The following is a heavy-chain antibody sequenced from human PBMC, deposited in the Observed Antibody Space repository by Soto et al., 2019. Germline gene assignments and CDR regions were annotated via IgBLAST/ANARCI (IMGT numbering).Heavy chain of an antibody. V-gene: IGHV3-21*01. CDR1: GFTFSSYS. Sequence: GSLRLSCAASGFTFSSYSMNWVRQAPGKGLEWVSSISSSSSYIYYADSVKGRFTISRDNAKNSLYLQMNGLRAEDTAVYYCARESYSSGDFDYWGQGTLVTVSS. CDR2: ISSSSSYI. J-gene: IGHJ4*02. D-gene: IGHD6-19*01. CDR3: ARESYSSGDFDY.